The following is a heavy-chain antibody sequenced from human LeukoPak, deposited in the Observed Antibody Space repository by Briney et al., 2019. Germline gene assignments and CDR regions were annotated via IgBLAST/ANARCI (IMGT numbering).Heavy chain of an antibody. CDR3: ATRILSLVY. V-gene: IGHV3-30*03. CDR2: ISYDGSNK. Sequence: GGSLRLSCAASGFTFSSYGMHWVRQAPGKGLEWVAVISYDGSNKYYADSVKGRFTISRDNSKNTLYLQMNSLRAEGTAVYYCATRILSLVYWGQGTLVTVSS. CDR1: GFTFSSYG. D-gene: IGHD3-3*02. J-gene: IGHJ4*02.